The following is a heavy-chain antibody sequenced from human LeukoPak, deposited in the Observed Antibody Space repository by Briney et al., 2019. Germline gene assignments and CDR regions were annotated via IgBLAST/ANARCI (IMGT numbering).Heavy chain of an antibody. CDR3: AALGAQDGMDV. Sequence: MSSETLPLTCTVSGGSISSYYWSWIRQPPGKGLEWIGYIYYSGSTNYNPSLKSRVTISVDTSKNQFSLKLSSVTAADTAVYYCAALGAQDGMDVWGQGTTVTVSS. CDR2: IYYSGST. J-gene: IGHJ6*02. CDR1: GGSISSYY. D-gene: IGHD1-26*01. V-gene: IGHV4-59*08.